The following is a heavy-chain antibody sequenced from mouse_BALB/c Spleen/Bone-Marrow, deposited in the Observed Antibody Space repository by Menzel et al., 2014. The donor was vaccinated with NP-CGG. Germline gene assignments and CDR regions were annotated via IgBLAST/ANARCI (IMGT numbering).Heavy chain of an antibody. V-gene: IGHV5-6-3*01. CDR2: INNNGGST. Sequence: EVHLVESGGGLVQPGGSLKLSCVASGFTFSSYGMSWVRQTPDKRLELVATINNNGGSTYYPDSEKGQFTISRDNAKNTLYLQMSSLKSEDTAMYYCARVYGWYFDVWGAGTTVAVSS. CDR1: GFTFSSYG. J-gene: IGHJ1*01. D-gene: IGHD1-1*01. CDR3: ARVYGWYFDV.